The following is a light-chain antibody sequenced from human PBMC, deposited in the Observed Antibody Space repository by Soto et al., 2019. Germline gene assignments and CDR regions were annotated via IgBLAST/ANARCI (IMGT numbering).Light chain of an antibody. CDR1: NSDVGGYNY. J-gene: IGLJ2*01. CDR2: DVS. Sequence: QSALTQPASVSGSPGQSITISCTGTNSDVGGYNYVSWYQQHPGKAPKLMIYDVSNRPSGVSNRFSGSKSGNTASLTISGLQADDEADYYCSSYTSSSTLVVFGGGTKLTVL. CDR3: SSYTSSSTLVV. V-gene: IGLV2-14*01.